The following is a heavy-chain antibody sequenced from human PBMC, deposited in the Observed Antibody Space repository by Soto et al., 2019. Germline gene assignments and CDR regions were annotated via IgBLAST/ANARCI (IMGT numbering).Heavy chain of an antibody. CDR3: AKEGEAARDYYYYYMDV. CDR2: ISSDGSNK. Sequence: QVQLVESGGGVVQPGRSLRLSCAASGFTFSSYGMHWVRQAPGKGLEWVAVISSDGSNKYYADSVKGRFTISRDNSKNTLYLQMNSLRAEDTAVYYCAKEGEAARDYYYYYMDVWGKGTTVTVSS. J-gene: IGHJ6*03. D-gene: IGHD1-26*01. CDR1: GFTFSSYG. V-gene: IGHV3-30*18.